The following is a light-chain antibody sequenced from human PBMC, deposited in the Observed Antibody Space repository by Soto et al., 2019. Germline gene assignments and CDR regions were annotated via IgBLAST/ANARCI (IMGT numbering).Light chain of an antibody. CDR3: QQYYSYPVT. CDR2: AAS. J-gene: IGKJ2*01. CDR1: QGISSY. Sequence: AIRMTQSPSSLSASTGDRVIITCRASQGISSYLAWYQQKPGKAPKLLIYAASILQSGVPSRFSSSGSGTEFNLTIRCLQAEDFATYYCQQYYSYPVTFGQGTKLQIK. V-gene: IGKV1-8*01.